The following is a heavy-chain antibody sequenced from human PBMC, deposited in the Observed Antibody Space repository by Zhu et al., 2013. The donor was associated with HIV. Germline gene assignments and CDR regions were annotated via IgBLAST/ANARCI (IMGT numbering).Heavy chain of an antibody. CDR2: INPSGGST. Sequence: VKKPGASVKVSCKASGYTFTTYYMHWVRQAPGQGLEWMGIINPSGGSTSYAQKFQGRVTMTRDTSTSTVYMELSSLRSEDTAVYYCARDLQQDDGMDVWGQGTTVTVSS. V-gene: IGHV1-46*01. CDR3: ARDLQQDDGMDV. CDR1: GYTFTTYY. D-gene: IGHD6-13*01. J-gene: IGHJ6*02.